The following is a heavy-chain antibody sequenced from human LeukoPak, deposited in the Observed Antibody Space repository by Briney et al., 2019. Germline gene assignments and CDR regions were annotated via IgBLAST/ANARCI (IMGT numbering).Heavy chain of an antibody. CDR2: IRPDGGST. D-gene: IGHD4-23*01. J-gene: IGHJ3*02. CDR1: GYTFTSYG. CDR3: ASRWVDSDDAFDI. V-gene: IGHV1-18*01. Sequence: GASVKVSCKASGYTFTSYGISWVRQAPGQGLDWLGLIRPDGGSTLYPQKLQGRVTMTTDTSTSTAYMELRSLRSDDTAVYYCASRWVDSDDAFDIWGQGTMVTVSS.